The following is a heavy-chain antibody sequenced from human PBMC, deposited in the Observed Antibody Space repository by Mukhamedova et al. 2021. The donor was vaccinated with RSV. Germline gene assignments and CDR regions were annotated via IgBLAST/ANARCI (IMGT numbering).Heavy chain of an antibody. J-gene: IGHJ4*02. Sequence: RQAPGKGLEWVSSISSSSSYIYYADSVKGRFTISRVNAKNSLYLQMNSLRAEDTAVYYCARASRGYWGQGTLVTVSS. CDR3: ARASRGY. V-gene: IGHV3-21*01. CDR2: ISSSSSYI.